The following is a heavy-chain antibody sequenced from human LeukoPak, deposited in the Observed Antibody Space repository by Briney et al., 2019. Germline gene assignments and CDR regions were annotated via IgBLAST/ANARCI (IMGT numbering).Heavy chain of an antibody. J-gene: IGHJ4*02. D-gene: IGHD6-19*01. CDR1: GGSISIYY. V-gene: IGHV4-59*08. CDR2: TYYSGST. Sequence: SETLSLTCTVSGGSISIYYWSWIRQPPGKGLEWIGYTYYSGSTNYNPSLKSRVTISVDTSKNQFSLKLSSVTAADTAVYYCARAVADPYYFDYWGQGTLVTVSS. CDR3: ARAVADPYYFDY.